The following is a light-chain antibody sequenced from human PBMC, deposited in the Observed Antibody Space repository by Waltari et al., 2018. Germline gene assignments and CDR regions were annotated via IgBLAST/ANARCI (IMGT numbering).Light chain of an antibody. V-gene: IGKV4-1*01. J-gene: IGKJ1*01. CDR1: QSVLYSSNNKNY. Sequence: DIVMTQSPDSLAVSLGERATINCKSSQSVLYSSNNKNYLAWYQQKPGQPPKLLIYWASNLESGVPDRISGSGSGTDFTLTISSLQAEDLAVYYCQQYYSTPWTFGQGTKVEIK. CDR3: QQYYSTPWT. CDR2: WAS.